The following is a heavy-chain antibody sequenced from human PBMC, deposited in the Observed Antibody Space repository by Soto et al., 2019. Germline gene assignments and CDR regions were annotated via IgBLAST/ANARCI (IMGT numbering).Heavy chain of an antibody. CDR1: GGTFSSYA. CDR2: IIPIFGTA. Sequence: QVQLVQSGAEVKKPGSSVKVSCKASGGTFSSYAISWVRQAPGQGLEWMGGIIPIFGTANYAQKFQGRVTIIADKSTSTAYMELSSLRSEDTAVYYCSRRNYYHNYFDYWGQGTLVTVSS. D-gene: IGHD3-22*01. J-gene: IGHJ4*02. V-gene: IGHV1-69*06. CDR3: SRRNYYHNYFDY.